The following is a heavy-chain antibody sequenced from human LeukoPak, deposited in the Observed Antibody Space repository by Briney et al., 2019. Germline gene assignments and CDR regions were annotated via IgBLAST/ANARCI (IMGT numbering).Heavy chain of an antibody. CDR1: GFTFSSYA. CDR2: ISGSGGST. CDR3: ARGPKYISATGPYYFDY. Sequence: PGGSLRLSCAASGFTFSSYAMSWVRQAPGKGLEWVSAISGSGGSTYYADSVKGRFTISRDNAKNSMYLQMYSLRAEDTAVYYCARGPKYISATGPYYFDYWGQGTPVTVSS. D-gene: IGHD6-13*01. V-gene: IGHV3-23*01. J-gene: IGHJ4*02.